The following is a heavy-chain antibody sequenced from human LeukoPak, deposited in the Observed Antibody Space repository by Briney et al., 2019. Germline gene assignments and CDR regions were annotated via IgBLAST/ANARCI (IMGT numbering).Heavy chain of an antibody. CDR2: IYFSGST. Sequence: PSKTLTLTCTVSGGSIYGFYWRWIRQTPGKGLEWIGYIYFSGSTKYYPSLAVQLSRSVDTSRNQFSLRLSSVTAADTSVYFSASSKAVPGTPFDYWGQGTLVTVSS. J-gene: IGHJ4*02. CDR3: ASSKAVPGTPFDY. D-gene: IGHD6-19*01. CDR1: GGSIYGFY. V-gene: IGHV4-59*01.